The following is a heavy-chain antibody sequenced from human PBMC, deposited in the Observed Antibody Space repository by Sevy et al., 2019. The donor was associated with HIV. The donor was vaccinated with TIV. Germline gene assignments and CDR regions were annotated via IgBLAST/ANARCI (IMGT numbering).Heavy chain of an antibody. CDR3: AKEYYDSSLGAFDI. J-gene: IGHJ3*02. CDR2: ISGSGVST. V-gene: IGHV3-23*01. D-gene: IGHD3-22*01. Sequence: GGSLRLSCAASGFTFSNYGMSWVRQAPGKGLEWVSAISGSGVSTFYTDSVKGRFTISRDNSKNTLYLQMNSLRAEDTAVYYCAKEYYDSSLGAFDIWGPGTMVTVSS. CDR1: GFTFSNYG.